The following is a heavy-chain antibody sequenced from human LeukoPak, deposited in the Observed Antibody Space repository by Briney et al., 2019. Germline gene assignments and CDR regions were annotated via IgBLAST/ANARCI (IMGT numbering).Heavy chain of an antibody. J-gene: IGHJ4*02. CDR3: ARGGDRYSSSWYYLFNY. V-gene: IGHV4-34*01. CDR1: GGSFSGYY. CDR2: INHSGST. D-gene: IGHD6-13*01. Sequence: SETLSLTCAVYGGSFSGYYWSWIRQPPGKGLEWIGEINHSGSTNYNPSLKSRVTISVDTSKNQFPLKLSSVTAADTAVYYCARGGDRYSSSWYYLFNYWGQGTLITVSS.